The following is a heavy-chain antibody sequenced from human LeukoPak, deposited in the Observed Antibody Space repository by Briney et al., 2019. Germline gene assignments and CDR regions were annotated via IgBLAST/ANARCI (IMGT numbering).Heavy chain of an antibody. CDR1: GFTFSSYS. J-gene: IGHJ3*02. CDR3: ARDVRRWGSDFWSGYYTPDAFDI. Sequence: GGSLRLSCAASGFTFSSYSMNWVRQAPGKGLEWVSSISSSSSYIYYADSVKGRFTISRDNAKNSLYLRMNSLRAEDTAVYYCARDVRRWGSDFWSGYYTPDAFDIWGQGTMVTVSS. CDR2: ISSSSSYI. D-gene: IGHD3-3*01. V-gene: IGHV3-21*04.